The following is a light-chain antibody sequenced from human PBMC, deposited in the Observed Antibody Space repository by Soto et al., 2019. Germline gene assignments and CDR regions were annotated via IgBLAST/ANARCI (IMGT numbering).Light chain of an antibody. CDR2: QAS. Sequence: DIQMTQSPSTLSASVGDRVTITCRASQCISTWLGWYQQKPGKAPKLLIYQASTLETGVPSRFSGSGSGTAFTLTISSLQPDDFATYYCQHYYNYPWTFGQGTKVQIK. J-gene: IGKJ1*01. V-gene: IGKV1-5*03. CDR3: QHYYNYPWT. CDR1: QCISTW.